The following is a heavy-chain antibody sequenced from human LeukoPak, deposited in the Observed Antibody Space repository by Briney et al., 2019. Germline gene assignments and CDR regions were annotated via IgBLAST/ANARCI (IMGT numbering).Heavy chain of an antibody. D-gene: IGHD2-2*02. Sequence: PGGSLRLSCAASGFTFSSYGMHWVRQAPGKGLERVAVISYDGTNKYYVDSVKGRFTISIDNSKNTLYLQMHSLRAEDPAVYYCAKRGDCSSISCYTYGIDYWGQGPLVTVSS. J-gene: IGHJ4*02. CDR3: AKRGDCSSISCYTYGIDY. CDR1: GFTFSSYG. CDR2: ISYDGTNK. V-gene: IGHV3-30*18.